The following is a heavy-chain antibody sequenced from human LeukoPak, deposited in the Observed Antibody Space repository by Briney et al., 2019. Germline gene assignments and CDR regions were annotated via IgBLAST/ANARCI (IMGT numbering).Heavy chain of an antibody. D-gene: IGHD4-17*01. CDR3: ASLHDYGDYEGVGWYYFDY. V-gene: IGHV4-31*03. CDR2: VYYSGST. J-gene: IGHJ4*02. CDR1: GGSISSGGYY. Sequence: PSETLSLTCTVSGGSISSGGYYWSWIRQHPGKGLEWIGYVYYSGSTYYNPSLKSRVTISVDTSKNQFSLKLSSVTAADTAVYYCASLHDYGDYEGVGWYYFDYWGQGTLVTVSS.